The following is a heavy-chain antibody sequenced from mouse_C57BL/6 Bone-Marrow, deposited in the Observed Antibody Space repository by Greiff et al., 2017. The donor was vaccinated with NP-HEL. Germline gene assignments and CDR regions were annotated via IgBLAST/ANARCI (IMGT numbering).Heavy chain of an antibody. J-gene: IGHJ2*01. CDR3: ARQLRHLDY. CDR2: INPSSGYT. D-gene: IGHD3-2*02. V-gene: IGHV1-4*01. Sequence: VQRVESGAELARPGASVKMSCKASGYTFTSYTMHWVKQRPGQGLEWIGYINPSSGYTKYNQKFKDKATLTADKSSSTAYMQLSSLTSEDSAVYYCARQLRHLDYWGQGTTLTVSS. CDR1: GYTFTSYT.